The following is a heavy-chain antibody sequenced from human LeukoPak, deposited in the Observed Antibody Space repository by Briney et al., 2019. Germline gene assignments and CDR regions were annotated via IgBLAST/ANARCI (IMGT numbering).Heavy chain of an antibody. CDR3: ARAGGYCYGYVPAAFDI. J-gene: IGHJ3*02. CDR1: GGSFSGYY. Sequence: PSETLSLTCAVYGGSFSGYYWSWIRQPPGKGLEWIGEINHSGSTNYNPSLKSRVTISVDTSKNQFSLKLSSVTAADTAVYYCARAGGYCYGYVPAAFDIWGQGTMVTVSS. V-gene: IGHV4-34*01. D-gene: IGHD5-18*01. CDR2: INHSGST.